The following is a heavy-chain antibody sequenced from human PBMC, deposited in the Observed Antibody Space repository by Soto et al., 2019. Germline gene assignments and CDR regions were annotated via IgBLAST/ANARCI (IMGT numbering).Heavy chain of an antibody. Sequence: QVQLVQSGAEVKEPGSSVKVSCKASGGTFSSYAISWVRQAPGQGLEWMGGIIPIFGTANYAQKFQGRITITADKSTSTAYMELSSLRSEDTAVYYCARDRGDYSNPAYYYCYGMDVWGQGTTVTVSS. CDR3: ARDRGDYSNPAYYYCYGMDV. CDR1: GGTFSSYA. J-gene: IGHJ6*02. D-gene: IGHD4-4*01. CDR2: IIPIFGTA. V-gene: IGHV1-69*06.